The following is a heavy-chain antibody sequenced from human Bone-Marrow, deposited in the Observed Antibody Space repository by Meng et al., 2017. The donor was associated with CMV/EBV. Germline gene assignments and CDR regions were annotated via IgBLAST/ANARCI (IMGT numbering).Heavy chain of an antibody. J-gene: IGHJ4*02. CDR2: INSDGSST. V-gene: IGHV3-74*01. CDR1: GFTFSSYW. D-gene: IGHD5-18*01. Sequence: GESLKISCAASGFTFSSYWMHWVRQAPGKGLVWVTRINSDGSSTSYADSVKGRFTISRDNAKNTLYLQMNSLRAEDTAVYYCARGGGGYSYGNPPDFVDYWGQGTLVTVSS. CDR3: ARGGGGYSYGNPPDFVDY.